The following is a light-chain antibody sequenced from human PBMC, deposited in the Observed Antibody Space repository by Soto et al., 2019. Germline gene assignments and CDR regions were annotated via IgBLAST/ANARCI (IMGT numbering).Light chain of an antibody. V-gene: IGKV3-15*01. CDR2: DAS. J-gene: IGKJ1*01. Sequence: EIVLTQSPATLSVSPGERATLTCRASQSVTTNLAWYQRRPGQAPRLLIYDASTRATGIPARFSGSGSGAEFTLTISSLQSEDFAVYYCQRHRTFGQGTKVDIK. CDR3: QRHRT. CDR1: QSVTTN.